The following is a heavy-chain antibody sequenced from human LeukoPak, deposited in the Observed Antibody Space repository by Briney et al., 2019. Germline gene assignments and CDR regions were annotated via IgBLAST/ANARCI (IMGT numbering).Heavy chain of an antibody. V-gene: IGHV4-39*07. Sequence: SETLSLTCTVSNDSISSSPYYWGCIRQPPGKGLECIGSIYYTGSTYYNPSLKSRLTISLDTSKNQFSLRLSSVTAADTAVYYCARPYDTSGYYPFDYWGQGTLVTVSS. CDR2: IYYTGST. CDR3: ARPYDTSGYYPFDY. D-gene: IGHD3-22*01. CDR1: NDSISSSPYY. J-gene: IGHJ4*02.